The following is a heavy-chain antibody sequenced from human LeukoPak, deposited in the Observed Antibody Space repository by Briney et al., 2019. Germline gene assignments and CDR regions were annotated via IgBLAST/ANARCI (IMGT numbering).Heavy chain of an antibody. Sequence: KASETLSLTCAVYGGSFSGYYWSWIRQPPGKGLEWIGEINHSGSTNYNPSLKSRVTISVDTSKNQFSLKLSSVTAADTAVYYCARDENWFFDYWGQGTLVTVSS. J-gene: IGHJ4*02. CDR3: ARDENWFFDY. D-gene: IGHD3-10*01. CDR1: GGSFSGYY. V-gene: IGHV4-34*01. CDR2: INHSGST.